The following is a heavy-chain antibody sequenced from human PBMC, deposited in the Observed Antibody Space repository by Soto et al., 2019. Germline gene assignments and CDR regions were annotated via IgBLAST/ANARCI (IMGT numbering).Heavy chain of an antibody. J-gene: IGHJ4*02. V-gene: IGHV1-18*01. Sequence: GASVKVSWKASGYTFTSYGISWVRQAPGQGLEWMGWISAYNGNTNYAQKLQGRVTMTTDTSTSTAYMELRSLRSDDTAVYYCARDREYYYGSGSYYRRRTFAYWGQGTLVTVSS. CDR1: GYTFTSYG. CDR3: ARDREYYYGSGSYYRRRTFAY. D-gene: IGHD3-10*01. CDR2: ISAYNGNT.